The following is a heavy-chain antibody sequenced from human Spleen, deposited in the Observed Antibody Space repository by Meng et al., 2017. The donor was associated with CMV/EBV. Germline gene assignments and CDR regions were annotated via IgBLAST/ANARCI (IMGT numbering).Heavy chain of an antibody. J-gene: IGHJ4*02. D-gene: IGHD3-10*01. V-gene: IGHV3-23*01. CDR1: GFTFNYYA. CDR3: AKGLTSGSYYMYS. CDR2: ISGSGGGT. Sequence: GESLKISCAASGFTFNYYAMNWVRQAPGKGLEWVSAISGSGGGTYYADSVKGRFTISRDNSKNTLYLQMNSLRAEDTAVYYCAKGLTSGSYYMYSWGQGTLVTVSS.